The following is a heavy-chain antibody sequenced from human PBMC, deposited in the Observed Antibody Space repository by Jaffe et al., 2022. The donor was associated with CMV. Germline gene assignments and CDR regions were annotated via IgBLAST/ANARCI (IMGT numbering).Heavy chain of an antibody. CDR3: ASHPPVAGTEGWYFDL. CDR2: IDPSDSYT. CDR1: GYSFTSYW. V-gene: IGHV5-10-1*03. J-gene: IGHJ2*01. Sequence: EVQLVQSGAEVKKPGESLRISCKGSGYSFTSYWISWVRQMPGKGLEWMGRIDPSDSYTNYSPSFQGHVTISADKSISTAYLQWSSLKASDTAMYYCASHPPVAGTEGWYFDLWGRGTLVTVSS. D-gene: IGHD6-19*01.